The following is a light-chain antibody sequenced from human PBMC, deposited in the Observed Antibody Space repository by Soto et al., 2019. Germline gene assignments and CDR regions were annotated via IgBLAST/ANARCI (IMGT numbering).Light chain of an antibody. Sequence: EVVLTQSPGALSLSPGERATLSCRASHSVDSSYFAWYQQRPGQAPRLLIYATSSRATGIPDRFSGSGSGTDFTLTVSRLEPEDFAVYFCQQYGSYPRTFGGGTKVEIK. CDR2: ATS. CDR1: HSVDSSY. CDR3: QQYGSYPRT. J-gene: IGKJ4*01. V-gene: IGKV3-20*01.